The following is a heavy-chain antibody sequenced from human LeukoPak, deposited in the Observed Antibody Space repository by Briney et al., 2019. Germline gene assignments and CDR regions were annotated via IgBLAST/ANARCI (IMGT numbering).Heavy chain of an antibody. J-gene: IGHJ4*02. Sequence: GGSLRLSCAASGFTFSSYAMSWVRQAPGKGLEWVSAISGSGGSTYYADSVKGRFTISRDNSRNTLYLQMNSLRAEDTAVYYCATGDYSYGLYFDYWGQGTLVTVSS. CDR3: ATGDYSYGLYFDY. CDR2: ISGSGGST. V-gene: IGHV3-23*01. D-gene: IGHD5-18*01. CDR1: GFTFSSYA.